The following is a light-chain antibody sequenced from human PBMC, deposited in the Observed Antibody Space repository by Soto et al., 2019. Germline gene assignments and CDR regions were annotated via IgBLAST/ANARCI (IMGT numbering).Light chain of an antibody. V-gene: IGKV3-15*01. CDR3: QQYNNWWT. CDR2: GAS. J-gene: IGKJ1*01. CDR1: QSISNN. Sequence: IVMTQSPATLSVSPGERATLSCRASQSISNNLAWYHQRPGQAPRLLIFGASTRATGIPARLSGSGSGTEFTLTNSSLQSEDFAVYYCQQYNNWWTFGQGTKVEIK.